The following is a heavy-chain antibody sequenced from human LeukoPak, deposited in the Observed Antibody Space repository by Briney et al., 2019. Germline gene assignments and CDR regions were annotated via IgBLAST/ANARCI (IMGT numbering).Heavy chain of an antibody. Sequence: NPSETLSLTCTVSGXSVSSGSYYWSWIRQPPGKGLEWIGYIYYSGSTNYNPSLKSRVTISVDTSKNQFSLKLSSVTAADTAVYYCARVSGSSWSAEYFQHWGQGTLVTVFS. CDR2: IYYSGST. CDR3: ARVSGSSWSAEYFQH. V-gene: IGHV4-61*01. CDR1: GXSVSSGSYY. D-gene: IGHD6-13*01. J-gene: IGHJ1*01.